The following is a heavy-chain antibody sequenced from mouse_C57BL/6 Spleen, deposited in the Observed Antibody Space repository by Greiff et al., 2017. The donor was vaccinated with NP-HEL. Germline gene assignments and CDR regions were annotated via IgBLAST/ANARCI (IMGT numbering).Heavy chain of an antibody. J-gene: IGHJ4*01. CDR1: GYTFTDYY. Sequence: VQLKESGPVLVKPGASVKMSCKASGYTFTDYYMNWVKQSHGKSLEWIGVINPYNGGTSYNQKFKGKATLTVDKSSSTAYMELNSLTSEDSAVYYCARQDYESYAMDYWGQGTSVTVSS. CDR2: INPYNGGT. CDR3: ARQDYESYAMDY. D-gene: IGHD2-4*01. V-gene: IGHV1-19*01.